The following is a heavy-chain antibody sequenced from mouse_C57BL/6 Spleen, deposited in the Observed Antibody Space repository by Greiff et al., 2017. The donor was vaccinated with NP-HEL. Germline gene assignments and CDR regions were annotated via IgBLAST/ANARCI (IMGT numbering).Heavy chain of an antibody. Sequence: EVKVVESGGGLVKPGGSLKLSCAASGFTFSDYGMHWVRQAPEKGLEWVAYISSGSSTIYYADTVKGRFTISRDNAKNTLFLQMTSLRSEDTAMYYCARREYYYGSSYGYFDVWGTGTTVTVSS. CDR3: ARREYYYGSSYGYFDV. J-gene: IGHJ1*03. D-gene: IGHD1-1*01. CDR2: ISSGSSTI. V-gene: IGHV5-17*01. CDR1: GFTFSDYG.